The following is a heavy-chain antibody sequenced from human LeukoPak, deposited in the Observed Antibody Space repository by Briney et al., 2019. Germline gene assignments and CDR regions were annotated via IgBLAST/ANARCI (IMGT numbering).Heavy chain of an antibody. CDR2: IKEDGSEK. J-gene: IGHJ4*02. V-gene: IGHV3-7*01. D-gene: IGHD6-13*01. CDR1: GFTFSNFW. CDR3: ARARIAAAGTY. Sequence: GGSLRLSCAASGFTFSNFWMNWVRQVPGKALEWVANIKEDGSEKYYVDSVKGRFTISRDNSKKSLYLQMNSLRAEDTAVYYCARARIAAAGTYWGQGTLVTVSS.